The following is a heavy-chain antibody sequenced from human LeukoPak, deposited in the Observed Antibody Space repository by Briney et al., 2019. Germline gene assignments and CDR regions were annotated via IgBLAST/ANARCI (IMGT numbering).Heavy chain of an antibody. CDR2: IYWNDDK. CDR3: ARRQSIVGAIPFDY. Sequence: SGPTLVNPTQTLTLTCTFPGFSPSTSGVGVGWIRQPPGKALEWLALIYWNDDKRYSPSLKSRLTITKDTSKNQVVLTMTNMDPVDTATYYCARRQSIVGAIPFDYWGQGTLVTVSS. D-gene: IGHD1-26*01. J-gene: IGHJ4*02. V-gene: IGHV2-5*01. CDR1: GFSPSTSGVG.